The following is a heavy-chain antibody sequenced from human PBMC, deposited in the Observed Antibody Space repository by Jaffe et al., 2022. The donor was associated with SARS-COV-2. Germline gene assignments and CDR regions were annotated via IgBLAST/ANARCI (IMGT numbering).Heavy chain of an antibody. V-gene: IGHV3-30*04. D-gene: IGHD3-10*01. CDR1: GFTFSSYA. CDR2: ISYDGSNK. J-gene: IGHJ4*02. Sequence: QVQLVESGGGVVQPGRSLRLSCAASGFTFSSYAMHWVRQAPGKGLEWVAVISYDGSNKYYADSVKGRFTISRDNSKNTLYLQMNSLRAEDTAVYYCARMRYPDGSGSYYAHPLDYWGQGTLVTVSS. CDR3: ARMRYPDGSGSYYAHPLDY.